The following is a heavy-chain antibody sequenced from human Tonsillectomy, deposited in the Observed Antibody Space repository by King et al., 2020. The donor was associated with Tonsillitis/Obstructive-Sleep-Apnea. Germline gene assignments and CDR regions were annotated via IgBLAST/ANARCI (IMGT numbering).Heavy chain of an antibody. Sequence: QLVQSGAEVKKPGSSVKVSCKASGGTFSSYAISWVRQAPGQGLEWMGGIIPILGIANYAQKFQGRVTITADKSTSTAYMELSSLRSEDTAVYYCARGMSIAVAAKNYYYGMDVWGQGTTVTVSS. CDR1: GGTFSSYA. D-gene: IGHD6-19*01. CDR2: IIPILGIA. V-gene: IGHV1-69*10. CDR3: ARGMSIAVAAKNYYYGMDV. J-gene: IGHJ6*02.